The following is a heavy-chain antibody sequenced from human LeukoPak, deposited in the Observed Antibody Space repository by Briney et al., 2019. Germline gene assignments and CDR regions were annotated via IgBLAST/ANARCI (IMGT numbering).Heavy chain of an antibody. CDR3: ARHSGGSRLLYYYYYGMDV. CDR2: INHSGST. CDR1: GGSFSGYY. J-gene: IGHJ6*02. D-gene: IGHD2-15*01. V-gene: IGHV4-34*01. Sequence: SETLSLTCAVYGGSFSGYYWSWLRQPPGKGLEWIGEINHSGSTNYNPSLKSRVTISVDTSKNQFSLKLSSVTAADTAVYYCARHSGGSRLLYYYYYGMDVWGQGTTVTISS.